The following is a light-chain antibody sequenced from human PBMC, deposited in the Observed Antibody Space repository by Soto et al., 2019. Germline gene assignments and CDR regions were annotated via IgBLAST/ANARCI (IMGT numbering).Light chain of an antibody. CDR3: HQYDNSPQT. V-gene: IGKV3-20*01. CDR1: ESVVSNY. CDR2: DAS. Sequence: EIVLTQSPGTLSLSPGERATLSCRATESVVSNYLAWYQLKPGQAPRLLIYDASSRATGIPDRFSGGGSGTDFTLSISRLKPEDFAVYYCHQYDNSPQTFGQGTKVDIK. J-gene: IGKJ1*01.